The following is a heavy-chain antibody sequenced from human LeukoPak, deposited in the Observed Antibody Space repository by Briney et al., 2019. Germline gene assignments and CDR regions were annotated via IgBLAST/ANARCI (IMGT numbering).Heavy chain of an antibody. D-gene: IGHD1-26*01. Sequence: GGSLRLSCAASGFTLSNHWMHWVRQAPGKGLGWVSRINSDGNKTNYADSVNGRFTISRDNAKNTLYLQMNNLRAEDTAVYYCLQWELLRGFDPWGQGTLVTVSS. CDR1: GFTLSNHW. CDR3: LQWELLRGFDP. CDR2: INSDGNKT. V-gene: IGHV3-74*01. J-gene: IGHJ5*02.